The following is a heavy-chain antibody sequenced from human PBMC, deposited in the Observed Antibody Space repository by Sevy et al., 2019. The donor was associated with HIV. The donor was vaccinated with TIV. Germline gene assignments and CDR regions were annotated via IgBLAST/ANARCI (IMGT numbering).Heavy chain of an antibody. CDR2: ISDSGGST. CDR1: GFSFSRYA. Sequence: GGSLRLSCAASGFSFSRYAMKWVRQAPGKGLEWVSSISDSGGSTYYADSVKGRFTISRDNSKNTLYLQMNSLRAEAAAVYYCAILPTPYGGYSYYFDYWGQGTLVTVSS. V-gene: IGHV3-23*01. D-gene: IGHD5-12*01. J-gene: IGHJ4*02. CDR3: AILPTPYGGYSYYFDY.